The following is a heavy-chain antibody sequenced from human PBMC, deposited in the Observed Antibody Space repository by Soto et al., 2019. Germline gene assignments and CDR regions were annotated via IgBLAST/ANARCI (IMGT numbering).Heavy chain of an antibody. V-gene: IGHV3-23*01. J-gene: IGHJ4*02. CDR3: VKGGASYTSCWYAN. Sequence: DVQLLESGGGLVQPGGSLTLSCAASGFTFSNYAMHWVRQAPGKGLEWVSTIKDSGESIFYLDSVRGRFTISRDNSKDTLYLQMTSLRVEDTALYHCVKGGASYTSCWYANWGQGILVTVSS. CDR1: GFTFSNYA. D-gene: IGHD6-13*01. CDR2: IKDSGESI.